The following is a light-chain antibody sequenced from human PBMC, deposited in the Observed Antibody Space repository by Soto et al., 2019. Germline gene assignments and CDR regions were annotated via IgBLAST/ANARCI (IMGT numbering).Light chain of an antibody. CDR1: SGQIGCQNS. J-gene: IGLJ3*02. CDR2: EVT. CDR3: ASNTPTWV. Sequence: QSALTQPASVSGSPGQTISISCIGTSGQIGCQNSVSWYQQFPGKAPKLIIYEVTKRPSGISSRFSGSKSANTASLTISGLQTDDDASYYCASNTPTWVFGGGIKLTVL. V-gene: IGLV2-14*03.